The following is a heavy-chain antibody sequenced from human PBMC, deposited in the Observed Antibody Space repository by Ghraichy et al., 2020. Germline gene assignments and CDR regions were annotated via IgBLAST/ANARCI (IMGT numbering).Heavy chain of an antibody. Sequence: GALRLSCAASGFTFSSYEMTWVRQAPGKGLEWVSYINSICGTMHYADSVKGRFTISRDNAKNSLYLQMNSLRAEDTAVYYCARDYTNLFDYWGQGVLVTVSS. D-gene: IGHD4-11*01. CDR1: GFTFSSYE. CDR2: INSICGTM. J-gene: IGHJ4*02. V-gene: IGHV3-48*03. CDR3: ARDYTNLFDY.